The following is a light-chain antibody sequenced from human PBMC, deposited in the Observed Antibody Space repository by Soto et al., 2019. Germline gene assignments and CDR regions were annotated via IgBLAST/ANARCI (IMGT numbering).Light chain of an antibody. CDR1: QSVRSNY. CDR2: GVF. Sequence: ETVLTQSPGTVSLYPGERATLSCTTSQSVRSNYLAWYQQKPGQAPRLVVYGVFNRDTGIPDRFSGSGSGTYFTLTISGLEPEDSAVYYCQHYDGSPRTFGQGTKLEI. CDR3: QHYDGSPRT. V-gene: IGKV3-20*01. J-gene: IGKJ2*01.